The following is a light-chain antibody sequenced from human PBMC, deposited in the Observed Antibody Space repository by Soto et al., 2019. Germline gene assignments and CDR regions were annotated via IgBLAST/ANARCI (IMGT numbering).Light chain of an antibody. CDR3: QQYYGSPYT. CDR1: QSINIW. Sequence: DIQLTQSPSTLSASVGDRVTITCRASQSINIWLARYQQKPGKAPKLLMYKASTLEGGVPSTFSGSGSGTEFTLTISSLQPDDFATYYCQQYYGSPYTFGQGTKLEI. J-gene: IGKJ2*01. CDR2: KAS. V-gene: IGKV1-5*03.